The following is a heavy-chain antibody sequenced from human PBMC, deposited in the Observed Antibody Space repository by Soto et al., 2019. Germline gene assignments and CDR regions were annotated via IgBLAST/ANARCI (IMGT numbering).Heavy chain of an antibody. D-gene: IGHD2-8*01. CDR2: ISASGRS. CDR3: ARGMGRYFDL. CDR1: GDFISNFY. V-gene: IGHV4-4*07. J-gene: IGHJ2*01. Sequence: QVQLQESGPGLVKPSETLSLTCTVSGDFISNFYWSWIRQPAGKGLQSLGRISASGRSNYNPNLQSRVAMSLHTSKNQFSLRLTSLSAADTAVYFCARGMGRYFDLWGRGTLVTVFS.